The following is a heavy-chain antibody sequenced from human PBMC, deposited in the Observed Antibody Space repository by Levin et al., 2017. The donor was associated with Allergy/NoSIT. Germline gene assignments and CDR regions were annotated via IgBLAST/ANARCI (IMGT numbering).Heavy chain of an antibody. CDR2: ISSSTNYE. Sequence: GGSLRLSCAASGFTFSNYSMNWVRQAPGKGLEWVSCISSSTNYEYYADSVKGRFTVSRDNAEKSMYLHMSSLRAEDTAVYYCATIADYYDRSGYIDYWGQGTLVTVSS. V-gene: IGHV3-21*01. CDR3: ATIADYYDRSGYIDY. CDR1: GFTFSNYS. J-gene: IGHJ4*02. D-gene: IGHD3-22*01.